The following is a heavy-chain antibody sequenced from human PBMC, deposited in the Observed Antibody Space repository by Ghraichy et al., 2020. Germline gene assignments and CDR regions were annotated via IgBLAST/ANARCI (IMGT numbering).Heavy chain of an antibody. CDR2: IFYSGST. Sequence: SCTVSGSSINNYYWSWIRQPPGKGLEWIGDIFYSGSTQSNPSLKTLKNRVTISIDTSKNQFSLKLSSVTADDTAVYYCARIESGGFDPWGQGTLVTVSS. CDR3: ARIESGGFDP. V-gene: IGHV4-59*01. CDR1: GSSINNYY. J-gene: IGHJ5*02.